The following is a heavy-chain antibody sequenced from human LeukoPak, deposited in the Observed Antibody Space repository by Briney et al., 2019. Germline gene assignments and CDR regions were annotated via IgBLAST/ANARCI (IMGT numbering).Heavy chain of an antibody. D-gene: IGHD5-24*01. Sequence: SQTLSLTCTVSGGAISSGGYYWRWIRQHPGKGLEGIGYIYYSGSTYYNPSLKSRVTISVDTSKNQFSLKLSSVTAADTAVYYCARRRWLQSYYDYWGQGTLVTVSS. CDR2: IYYSGST. CDR3: ARRRWLQSYYDY. J-gene: IGHJ4*02. CDR1: GGAISSGGYY. V-gene: IGHV4-31*03.